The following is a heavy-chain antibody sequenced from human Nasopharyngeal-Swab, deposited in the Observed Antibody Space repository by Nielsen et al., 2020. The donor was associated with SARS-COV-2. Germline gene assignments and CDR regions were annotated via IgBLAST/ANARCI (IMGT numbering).Heavy chain of an antibody. CDR2: ISSSSSYI. CDR1: GFTFSSYS. J-gene: IGHJ6*04. D-gene: IGHD4-11*01. CDR3: ARDGYSNPLGDV. Sequence: GGSLRLSCAASGFTFSSYSMTWVRQAPGKGLEWVSSISSSSSYIYYADSVKGRFTISRDNATNSLYLQMNSLRAEDTAVYYCARDGYSNPLGDVWGKGTTVTVSS. V-gene: IGHV3-21*01.